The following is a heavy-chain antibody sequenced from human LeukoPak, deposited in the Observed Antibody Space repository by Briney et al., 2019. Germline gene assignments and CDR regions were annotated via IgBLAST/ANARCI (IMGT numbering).Heavy chain of an antibody. CDR3: ARVYGDSTGVDY. CDR2: IYTSGST. J-gene: IGHJ4*02. V-gene: IGHV4-61*02. CDR1: AGSISSGSYY. D-gene: IGHD4-17*01. Sequence: PSQTLSLTCTLAAGSISSGSYYWSWIRQPAGKGLEWIGRIYTSGSTNYNPSLKSRVTISVDTSKNQFSLKLSSVTAADTAVYYCARVYGDSTGVDYWGQGTLVTVSS.